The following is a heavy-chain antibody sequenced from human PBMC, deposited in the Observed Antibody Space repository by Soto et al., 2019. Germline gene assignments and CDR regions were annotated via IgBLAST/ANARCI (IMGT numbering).Heavy chain of an antibody. CDR3: ARVGGTTIYYYYYMDV. V-gene: IGHV3-21*01. CDR1: GFTFSSYS. J-gene: IGHJ6*03. D-gene: IGHD1-7*01. CDR2: ISSSSSYI. Sequence: EVQLVESGGGLVKPGGSLRLSCAASGFTFSSYSMNWVRQAPGKGLEWVSSISSSSSYIYYADSVKGRFTSSRDNAKNSLYLQMNSLRAEDTAVYYCARVGGTTIYYYYYMDVWGKGTTVTVSS.